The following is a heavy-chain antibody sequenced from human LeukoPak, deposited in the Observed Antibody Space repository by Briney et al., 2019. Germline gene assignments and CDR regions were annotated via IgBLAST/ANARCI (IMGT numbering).Heavy chain of an antibody. CDR3: ARAKEGFSGYDYLFDY. CDR2: FSYDATTT. V-gene: IGHV3-30-3*01. CDR1: GFTFSTYA. Sequence: PGGTLRLSCAASGFTFSTYAMHWVRHAPAKGLEGVALFSYDATTTHYGDSVKGRFTISRDNSKNSLYLEMNSLRTEDTAVYYCARAKEGFSGYDYLFDYWGQGTLVTVSS. J-gene: IGHJ4*02. D-gene: IGHD5-12*01.